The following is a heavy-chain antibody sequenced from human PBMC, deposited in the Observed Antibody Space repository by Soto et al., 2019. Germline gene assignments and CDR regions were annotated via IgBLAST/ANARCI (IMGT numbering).Heavy chain of an antibody. J-gene: IGHJ2*01. CDR3: ARVGQGAWYFDL. CDR2: INPDGRGT. D-gene: IGHD1-26*01. CDR1: GFTFSSYW. V-gene: IGHV3-74*01. Sequence: EVQLVESGGGLVQPGGSLTLSCAASGFTFSSYWMHWVRKAPGKGVVWVSRINPDGRGTNYADSVKGQFTISRDNAKNTLYLQMNSLRPEDTAVYYCARVGQGAWYFDLWGRGTLVTVSS.